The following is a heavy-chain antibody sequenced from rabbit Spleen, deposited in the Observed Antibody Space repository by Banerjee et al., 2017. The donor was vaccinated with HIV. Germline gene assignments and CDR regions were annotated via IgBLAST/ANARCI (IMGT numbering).Heavy chain of an antibody. V-gene: IGHV1S40*01. Sequence: ESGGGLVKPGASLTLTCKASGFSFSSSDYMCWVRQAPGKGLEWIGYIDPVFGITYYANWVNGRLTISSHNAQNTLFLQLTSLTAADTATYFCARGSAAMTMVITGYYLNLWGQGTLVTVS. J-gene: IGHJ4*01. D-gene: IGHD2-1*01. CDR2: IDPVFGIT. CDR1: GFSFSSSDY. CDR3: ARGSAAMTMVITGYYLNL.